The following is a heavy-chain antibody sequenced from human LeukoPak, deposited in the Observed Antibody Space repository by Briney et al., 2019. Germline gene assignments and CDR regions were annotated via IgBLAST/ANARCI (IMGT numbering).Heavy chain of an antibody. V-gene: IGHV3-30*04. D-gene: IGHD6-13*01. J-gene: IGHJ4*02. CDR3: ARDPDAGTVDY. CDR2: ILYDGTDK. CDR1: GFTFASYA. Sequence: GRSLRLSCAASGFTFASYAMHWVRQAPGKGLEWVAVILYDGTDKYCADSVKGRFTISRDNSKNTLYLQMNSLRAEDTAVYYCARDPDAGTVDYWGQGTLVTVSS.